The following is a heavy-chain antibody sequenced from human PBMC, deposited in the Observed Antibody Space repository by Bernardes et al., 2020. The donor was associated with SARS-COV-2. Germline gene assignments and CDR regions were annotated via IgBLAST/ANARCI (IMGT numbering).Heavy chain of an antibody. V-gene: IGHV4-34*01. CDR3: AKGGPYKWNNGLS. J-gene: IGHJ3*01. CDR2: INQSGRN. CDR1: GGSLSGFY. D-gene: IGHD1-20*01. Sequence: SEPLSLTCVVYGGSLSGFYWTWIRKAPEKGLEWIGEINQSGRNNYNPSLKGRVTMSVDTSKNQFSLKLTSVTAADTAVYYCAKGGPYKWNNGLSWGQGTMITVSS.